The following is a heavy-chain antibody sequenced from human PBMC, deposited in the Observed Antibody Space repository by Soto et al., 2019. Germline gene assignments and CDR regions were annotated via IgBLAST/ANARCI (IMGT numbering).Heavy chain of an antibody. CDR3: AKGSATSRPYYFDY. V-gene: IGHV3-23*01. CDR2: ITGDGGDT. CDR1: GSTFSSYA. Sequence: PGGSLRLSCVASGSTFSSYAMSWVRQAPGKGLEWVSAITGDGGDTFHADSVRGRLTISRDNSRNTLYLQMDSLRAEDTALYYCAKGSATSRPYYFDYWGQGSLVTVSS. J-gene: IGHJ4*02.